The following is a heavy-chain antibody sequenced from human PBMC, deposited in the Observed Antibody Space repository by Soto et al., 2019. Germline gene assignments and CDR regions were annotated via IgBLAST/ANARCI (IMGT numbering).Heavy chain of an antibody. CDR2: ISAYNGNT. D-gene: IGHD3-22*01. J-gene: IGHJ4*02. V-gene: IGHV1-18*01. Sequence: SVKVSCKASGYTLTSYAISWVRQAPGQGLEWMGWISAYNGNTNYAQKLQGRVTMTPGTYTSKAYMELRSLRSDDTAVYYCARDYYDSSGQPSHWGQGTLVTVSS. CDR3: ARDYYDSSGQPSH. CDR1: GYTLTSYA.